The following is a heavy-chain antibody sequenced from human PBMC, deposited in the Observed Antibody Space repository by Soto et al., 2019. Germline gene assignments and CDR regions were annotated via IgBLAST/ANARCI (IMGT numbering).Heavy chain of an antibody. CDR3: ARETPYCSGGSCYFLPGIDY. D-gene: IGHD2-15*01. Sequence: QVQLVQSGAEVKKPGSSVKVSCKASGGTFSSYAISWVRQAPGQGLEWMGGIIPIFGTANYAQKFQGRVTITADESKHTAYMELSSLRCEDTAVYYCARETPYCSGGSCYFLPGIDYWGQGTLVTVSS. CDR2: IIPIFGTA. V-gene: IGHV1-69*12. CDR1: GGTFSSYA. J-gene: IGHJ4*02.